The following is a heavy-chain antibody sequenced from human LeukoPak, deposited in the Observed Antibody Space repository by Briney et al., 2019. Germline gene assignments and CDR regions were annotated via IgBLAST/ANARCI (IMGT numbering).Heavy chain of an antibody. CDR2: IKQDGSEK. V-gene: IGHV3-7*01. CDR3: AREGITSGSPSFDY. D-gene: IGHD1-20*01. Sequence: PGGSLRLSCAASGFTFSSYWMSWVRQAPGKGLEWVANIKQDGSEKYYVDSAKGRFTISRDNAKNSLYLQMNSLRAEDTAVYYCAREGITSGSPSFDYWGQGTLVNVSS. J-gene: IGHJ4*02. CDR1: GFTFSSYW.